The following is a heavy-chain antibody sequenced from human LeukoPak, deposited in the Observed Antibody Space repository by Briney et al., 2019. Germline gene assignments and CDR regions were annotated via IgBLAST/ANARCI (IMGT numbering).Heavy chain of an antibody. CDR3: AGGSSGWYSDYYGMDV. CDR1: GGSISSYY. J-gene: IGHJ6*04. V-gene: IGHV4-59*01. CDR2: IYYSGST. D-gene: IGHD6-19*01. Sequence: PSETLSLTCTVSGGSISSYYWSWIRQPPGKGLEWIGYIYYSGSTNYNPSLKSRVTISVDTSKNQFSLKLSSVTAADTAVYYCAGGSSGWYSDYYGMDVWGKGTTVTVSS.